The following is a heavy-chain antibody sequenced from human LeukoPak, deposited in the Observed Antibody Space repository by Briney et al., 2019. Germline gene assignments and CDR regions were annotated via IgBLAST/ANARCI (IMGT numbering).Heavy chain of an antibody. D-gene: IGHD3-16*02. CDR1: GFTFSTYE. J-gene: IGHJ5*02. CDR2: ISSDGSVK. CDR3: ARDEGYAYRTRAFDP. Sequence: GGSLRLSCAASGFTFSTYEMSWVRQSPGKGLEWISYISSDGSVKYYADSVKGRFTISRDNAKNSLYLQMNSLRADVTAIYYCARDEGYAYRTRAFDPWGQGTLVTVSS. V-gene: IGHV3-48*03.